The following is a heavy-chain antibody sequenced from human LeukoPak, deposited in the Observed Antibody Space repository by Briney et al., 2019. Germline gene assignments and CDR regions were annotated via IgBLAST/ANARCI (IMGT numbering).Heavy chain of an antibody. CDR3: ARHRSGSRFDY. CDR2: IYYSGST. V-gene: IGHV4-59*08. J-gene: IGHJ4*02. CDR1: GGSISSYY. D-gene: IGHD7-27*01. Sequence: PSETLSLTCTVSGGSISSYYWSWIRQPPGKGLEWIGYIYYSGSTNYNPSLKSRVTISVDTSKNQFSLKLSSVTAADTAVYYCARHRSGSRFDYWGQGTLVTVSS.